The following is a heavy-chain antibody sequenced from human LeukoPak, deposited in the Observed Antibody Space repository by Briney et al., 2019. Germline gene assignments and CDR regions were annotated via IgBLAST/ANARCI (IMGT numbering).Heavy chain of an antibody. D-gene: IGHD6-13*01. V-gene: IGHV3-74*01. Sequence: GGSLRLSCAASGFALSQYWMFWVRQGPGKGLVWVSRNNGDGSRTDYADSVKGRFTISRDNSKNTLYLQMNSLRAEDTAVYYCARDGSHSSNSGYMDVWGKGTTVTVSS. CDR2: NNGDGSRT. J-gene: IGHJ6*03. CDR1: GFALSQYW. CDR3: ARDGSHSSNSGYMDV.